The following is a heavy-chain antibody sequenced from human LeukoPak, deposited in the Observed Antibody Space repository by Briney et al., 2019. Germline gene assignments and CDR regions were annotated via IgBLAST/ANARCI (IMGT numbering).Heavy chain of an antibody. Sequence: RASVKVSCKASGYTFTSYGISWVRQAPGQGLEWMGWISAYNGNTNYAQKPQGRVTMTTDTSTSTAYMELRSLRSDDTAVYYCARVVVGVVMPDYWGQGTLVTVSS. CDR3: ARVVVGVVMPDY. V-gene: IGHV1-18*01. CDR1: GYTFTSYG. CDR2: ISAYNGNT. D-gene: IGHD3-3*01. J-gene: IGHJ4*02.